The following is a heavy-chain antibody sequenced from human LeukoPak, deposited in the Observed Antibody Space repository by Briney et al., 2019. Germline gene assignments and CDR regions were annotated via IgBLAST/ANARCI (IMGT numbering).Heavy chain of an antibody. D-gene: IGHD3-10*01. CDR2: IFASGST. J-gene: IGHJ4*02. V-gene: IGHV4-61*02. Sequence: PSQTLSLTCTVSGASISSGSYYWNWIRQPAGKGLEWIGRIFASGSTNYNPSLKSRVTISLDTSKNQLSLKLSSVTAADTAVYYCAGQWGTVVRGVIDYWGQGTLVTVSS. CDR3: AGQWGTVVRGVIDY. CDR1: GASISSGSYY.